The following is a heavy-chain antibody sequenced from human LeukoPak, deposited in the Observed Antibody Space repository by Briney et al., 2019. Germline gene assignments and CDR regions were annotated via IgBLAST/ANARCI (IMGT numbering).Heavy chain of an antibody. Sequence: GSLRLSCAASGFTVSSNYMSWVRQAPGKGLEWVSVIYSGGSTYYADSVKGRFTISRDNSKNTLYLQMNSLRAEDTAVYYCARCQIAAAGTGAFDVWGQGTMVTVSS. J-gene: IGHJ3*01. CDR1: GFTVSSNY. V-gene: IGHV3-53*05. CDR3: ARCQIAAAGTGAFDV. D-gene: IGHD6-13*01. CDR2: IYSGGST.